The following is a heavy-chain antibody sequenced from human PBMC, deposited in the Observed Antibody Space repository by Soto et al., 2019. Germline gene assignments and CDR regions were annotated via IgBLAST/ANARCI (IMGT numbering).Heavy chain of an antibody. CDR2: IWYDGSNK. V-gene: IGHV3-33*01. Sequence: GGSLRLSCAASGFTFSSYGMHWVRQAPGKGLERVAVIWYDGSNKYYADSVKGRFTISRDNSKNTLYLQMNSLRAEDTAVYYCAREGRAGERAYDSSGYYFDYWGQGTLVTVSS. CDR3: AREGRAGERAYDSSGYYFDY. CDR1: GFTFSSYG. D-gene: IGHD3-22*01. J-gene: IGHJ4*02.